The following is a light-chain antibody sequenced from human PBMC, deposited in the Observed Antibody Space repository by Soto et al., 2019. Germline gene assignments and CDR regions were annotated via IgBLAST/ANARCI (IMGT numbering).Light chain of an antibody. Sequence: QSALTQPASVSGSPGQSITISCTGTSSDVGGYNYVSWYQQHPGKAPKLMIYDVSNRPSGVSNRFSGSKSGNTASLTISGLQAEDEADYYCSSYTSSSRNVFGGGTKVTVL. J-gene: IGLJ2*01. CDR3: SSYTSSSRNV. CDR2: DVS. CDR1: SSDVGGYNY. V-gene: IGLV2-14*01.